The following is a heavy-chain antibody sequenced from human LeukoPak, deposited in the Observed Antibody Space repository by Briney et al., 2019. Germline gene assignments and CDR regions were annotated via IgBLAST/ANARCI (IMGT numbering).Heavy chain of an antibody. D-gene: IGHD3-10*01. CDR1: GFTFSSYW. Sequence: GGSLRLSCAASGFTFSSYWMTWVRQAPGKGLEWVANIKLDVSETYYVDSVRGRFTVSRDNTKNSLYLQMDSLRAEDTAVYYCARKGNAFDFWGQGTMVTVSS. J-gene: IGHJ3*01. V-gene: IGHV3-7*01. CDR3: ARKGNAFDF. CDR2: IKLDVSET.